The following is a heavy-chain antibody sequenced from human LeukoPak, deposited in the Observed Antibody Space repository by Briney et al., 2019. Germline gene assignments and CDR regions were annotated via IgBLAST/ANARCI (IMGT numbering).Heavy chain of an antibody. D-gene: IGHD3-10*01. CDR3: VKDRDYYGSGSLDH. CDR1: GFTFSSYG. CDR2: ISYDGSNK. Sequence: GGSLRLSCAASGFTFSSYGMHWVRQAPGKGLEWVAVISYDGSNKYYADSVKGRFTISRDNSKNTLYLQMNSLRAEDTAVYYCVKDRDYYGSGSLDHWGQGTLVTVSS. J-gene: IGHJ4*02. V-gene: IGHV3-30*18.